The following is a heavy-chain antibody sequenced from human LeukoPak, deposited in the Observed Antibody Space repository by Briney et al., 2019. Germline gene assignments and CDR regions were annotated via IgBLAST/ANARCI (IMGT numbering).Heavy chain of an antibody. J-gene: IGHJ4*02. V-gene: IGHV3-30*03. CDR3: ARIKWEPRRDFDY. Sequence: PGGSLRLSCAASGFTFSSYGMHWVRQAPGKGLEWVAVISYDGSNKYYADSVKGRFTISRDNSKNTLYLQMNSLRAEDTAVYYCARIKWEPRRDFDYWGQGTLVTVSS. D-gene: IGHD1-26*01. CDR1: GFTFSSYG. CDR2: ISYDGSNK.